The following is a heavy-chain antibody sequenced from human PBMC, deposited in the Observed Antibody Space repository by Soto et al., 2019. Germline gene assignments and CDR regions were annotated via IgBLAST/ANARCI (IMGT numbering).Heavy chain of an antibody. Sequence: QVQLVQSGAEVKKPGSSVKVSCKASGGTFSSYAISWVRQAPGQGLEWMGGIIPIFGTANYAQKFQGRVTITADQCSSSGYMELSSLRSEDTDVHLCARTLSGYSYYSMDVWGQGTTGTVSS. CDR2: IIPIFGTA. CDR3: ARTLSGYSYYSMDV. J-gene: IGHJ6*02. CDR1: GGTFSSYA. D-gene: IGHD2-15*01. V-gene: IGHV1-69*12.